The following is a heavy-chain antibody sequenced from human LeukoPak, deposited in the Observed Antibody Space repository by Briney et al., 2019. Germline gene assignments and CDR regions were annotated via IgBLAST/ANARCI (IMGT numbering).Heavy chain of an antibody. CDR3: AKDTGRSSSWYRVADY. CDR1: GFTFSSYA. Sequence: GGSLRLSCAASGFTFSSYAMSWVRQAPGKGLEWVSAISGSGGSTYYADSVKGRFTISRDNSKNTLYLQMNSLRAEDTAIYYCAKDTGRSSSWYRVADYWGQGTLVTVSS. J-gene: IGHJ4*02. V-gene: IGHV3-23*01. D-gene: IGHD6-13*01. CDR2: ISGSGGST.